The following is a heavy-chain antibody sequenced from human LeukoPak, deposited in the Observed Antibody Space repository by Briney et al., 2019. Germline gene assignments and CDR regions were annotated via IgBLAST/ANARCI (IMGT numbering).Heavy chain of an antibody. J-gene: IGHJ6*03. D-gene: IGHD2-2*01. CDR3: ARERCSSTSCYYYYYYYMDV. CDR2: IYYSGST. Sequence: SETLSLTCTVSGASISSYYWSWIRQPPGKGLEWIGYIYYSGSTNYNPSLRSRITISVDTSKNQFSLKLSSVTAADTAVYYCARERCSSTSCYYYYYYYMDVWGKGTTVTVSS. CDR1: GASISSYY. V-gene: IGHV4-59*12.